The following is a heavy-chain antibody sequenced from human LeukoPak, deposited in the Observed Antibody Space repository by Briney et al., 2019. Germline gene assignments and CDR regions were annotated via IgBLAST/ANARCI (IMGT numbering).Heavy chain of an antibody. CDR3: AIPTYYYDSSGLANWFDP. CDR2: IYYSGST. Sequence: TSETLSLTCTVSGGSISSYYWSWIRQPPGKGLEWIGSIYYSGSTYYNPSLKSRVTISVDTSKNQFSLKLSSVTAADTAVYYCAIPTYYYDSSGLANWFDPWGQGTLVTVSS. CDR1: GGSISSYY. D-gene: IGHD3-22*01. J-gene: IGHJ5*02. V-gene: IGHV4-59*12.